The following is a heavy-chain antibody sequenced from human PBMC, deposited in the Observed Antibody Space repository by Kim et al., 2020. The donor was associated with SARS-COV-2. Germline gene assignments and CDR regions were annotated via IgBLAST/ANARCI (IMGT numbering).Heavy chain of an antibody. D-gene: IGHD3-10*01. Sequence: ASVKVSCKASGYTFTSYGISWVRQAPGQGLEWMGWISAYNGNTNYAQKLQGRVTMTTDTSTSTAYMELRSLRSDDTAVYYCARVRYKVRGVIINNYYYGMDVGGQGTTVTVSS. CDR3: ARVRYKVRGVIINNYYYGMDV. CDR1: GYTFTSYG. J-gene: IGHJ6*02. V-gene: IGHV1-18*04. CDR2: ISAYNGNT.